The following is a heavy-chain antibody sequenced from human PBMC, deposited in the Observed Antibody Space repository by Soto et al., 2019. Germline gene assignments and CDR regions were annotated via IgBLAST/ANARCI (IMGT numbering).Heavy chain of an antibody. CDR2: VDTTAGGT. D-gene: IGHD1-26*01. CDR1: GFTFSDYA. J-gene: IGHJ3*01. Sequence: EVQLLESGGGLVQPGGSLRLSCAASGFTFSDYAMSWVRQAPGKGLEWVAAVDTTAGGTYFADSVKGRFTISRDNSKNRLSLQINSLRVEDAALYYCAKPGGVGVRDVFDVGGQGKMVTVSS. CDR3: AKPGGVGVRDVFDV. V-gene: IGHV3-23*01.